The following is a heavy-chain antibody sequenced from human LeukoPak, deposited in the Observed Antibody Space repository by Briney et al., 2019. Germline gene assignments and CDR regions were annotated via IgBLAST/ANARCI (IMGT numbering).Heavy chain of an antibody. V-gene: IGHV1-18*01. D-gene: IGHD3-3*01. CDR1: GYTFTSYG. J-gene: IGHJ5*02. CDR2: ISAYNGNT. Sequence: ASVKVSCKASGYTFTSYGISWVRQAPGQGLEWMGWISAYNGNTNYAQKLQGRVIMTTDTSTSTAYMELRSLRSDDTAVYYCARDYYDFWSGYPGNNWFDPWGQGTLVTVSS. CDR3: ARDYYDFWSGYPGNNWFDP.